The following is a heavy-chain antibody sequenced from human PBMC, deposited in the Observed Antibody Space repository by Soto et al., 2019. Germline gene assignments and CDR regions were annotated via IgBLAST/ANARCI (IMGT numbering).Heavy chain of an antibody. V-gene: IGHV3-74*01. J-gene: IGHJ4*02. CDR2: ISGDGSST. CDR3: ASGTAAQGAYDYFDY. Sequence: EVQLVESGGGSVQPGGSLRLSCTASGFTFSNYWMHWVRQTPGKGLVWVSRISGDGSSTNYAGFVKGRFTISRDNDHKPLYLQMNSLGAEDTAVYYCASGTAAQGAYDYFDYWGQGTLLTVSS. D-gene: IGHD6-6*01. CDR1: GFTFSNYW.